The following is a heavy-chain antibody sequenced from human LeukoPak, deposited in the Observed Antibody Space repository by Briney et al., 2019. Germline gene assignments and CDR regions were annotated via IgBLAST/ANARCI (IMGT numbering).Heavy chain of an antibody. CDR1: GGSISSGGYY. J-gene: IGHJ4*02. CDR2: IYYSGST. V-gene: IGHV4-31*03. D-gene: IGHD5-12*01. CDR3: ARVWWLRHDY. Sequence: SQTLSLTCTVSGGSISSGGYYWSWIRQHPGKGLEWIGYIYYSGSTYYNPSLKSRVTISVDTSKNQFSLKLSSVTAADMAVYYCARVWWLRHDYWGQGTLVTVSS.